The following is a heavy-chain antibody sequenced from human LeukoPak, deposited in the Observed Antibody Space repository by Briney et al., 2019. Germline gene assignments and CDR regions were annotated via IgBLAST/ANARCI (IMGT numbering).Heavy chain of an antibody. V-gene: IGHV3-53*01. CDR2: IYSGGST. Sequence: GGSLRLSCAASGFTVSSNYMSWVRQAPGKGLEWVSVIYSGGSTYYAVSVKGRFTISRDNAKNTLYLQMNSLRAEDTAVYYCARDRATAMFDYWAQGTLVTVSS. D-gene: IGHD5-18*01. J-gene: IGHJ4*02. CDR1: GFTVSSNY. CDR3: ARDRATAMFDY.